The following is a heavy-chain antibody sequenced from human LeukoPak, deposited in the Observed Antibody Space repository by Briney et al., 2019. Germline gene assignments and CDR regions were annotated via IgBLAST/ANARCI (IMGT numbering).Heavy chain of an antibody. CDR3: ARGLGSYYFAY. CDR1: GFTFSGYA. J-gene: IGHJ4*02. CDR2: ITDRGDST. D-gene: IGHD1-26*01. V-gene: IGHV3-23*01. Sequence: GGSLRLSCAATGFTFSGYAMSWVRQAPGKGLEWVSSITDRGDSTYYADSVKGRLTISRDNSKNTLYLQMNSLRAEDTAVYYCARGLGSYYFAYWGQRTLVTVSS.